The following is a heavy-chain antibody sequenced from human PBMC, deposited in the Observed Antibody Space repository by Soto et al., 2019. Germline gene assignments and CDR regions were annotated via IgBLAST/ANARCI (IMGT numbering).Heavy chain of an antibody. Sequence: GGSLRLSCAASGFTFSSYAVSWVRQAPGKGLEWVSAISGSGGSRYDAGSVKGRFTISRDNSKNTLYLQMNSLRAEDTAVYYCAHLCSSTSCDRFDPWGQGTMVTVSS. J-gene: IGHJ5*01. CDR2: ISGSGGSR. D-gene: IGHD2-2*01. V-gene: IGHV3-23*01. CDR1: GFTFSSYA. CDR3: AHLCSSTSCDRFDP.